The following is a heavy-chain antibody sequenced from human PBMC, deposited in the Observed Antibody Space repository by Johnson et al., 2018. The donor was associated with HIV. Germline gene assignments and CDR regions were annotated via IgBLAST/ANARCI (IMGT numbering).Heavy chain of an antibody. CDR3: AREANAFDI. V-gene: IGHV3-53*01. CDR2: IYSGGST. CDR1: GFTVSSNY. J-gene: IGHJ3*02. Sequence: VQLVESGGGLIQPGGSLRLSCAASGFTVSSNYMSWVRQAPGKGLGWVSVIYSGGSTYYADSVKGRFTIPRENSKKTLYLQMNSRRAEDTAVYYCAREANAFDIWGQGTMVTVSS.